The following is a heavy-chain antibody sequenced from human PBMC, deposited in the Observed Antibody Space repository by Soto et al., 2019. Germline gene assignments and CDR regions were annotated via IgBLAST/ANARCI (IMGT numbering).Heavy chain of an antibody. V-gene: IGHV3-30-3*01. J-gene: IGHJ4*02. Sequence: PGGSLRHSWAASGFTFSSYAMHWVRQATGKGLEWVAVISYDGSNKYYADSVKGRFTISRDNSKNTLYLQMNSLRAEDTAVYYCARDPGSSGWYPFDYWGQGTLVTVSS. D-gene: IGHD6-19*01. CDR3: ARDPGSSGWYPFDY. CDR2: ISYDGSNK. CDR1: GFTFSSYA.